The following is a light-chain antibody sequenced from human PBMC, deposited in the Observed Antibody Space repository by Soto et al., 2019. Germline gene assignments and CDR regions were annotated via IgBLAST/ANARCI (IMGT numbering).Light chain of an antibody. CDR1: SSDVGTYNL. V-gene: IGLV2-23*01. J-gene: IGLJ1*01. CDR2: ENT. Sequence: QSALTQPASVSGSPGQSITISCTGTSSDVGTYNLVSWYQQHPGKAPKRIIYENTKRPSGVSNRFSGSKSGNTASLTISGLQAEDEADYYCCSYAGSNTFVFGTGTKVTVL. CDR3: CSYAGSNTFV.